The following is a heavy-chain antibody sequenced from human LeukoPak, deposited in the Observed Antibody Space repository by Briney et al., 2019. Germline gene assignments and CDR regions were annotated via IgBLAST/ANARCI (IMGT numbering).Heavy chain of an antibody. CDR1: GGSISIYY. Sequence: SETLSLTCTFCGGSISIYYWSWIRQPAGNGLEWIGRIYTSGSTNYNPSLKSRVTMSVDTSKNQFSLKLSSVTAADTAVYYCARARSASIDYWGQGTLVTVSS. D-gene: IGHD2-15*01. J-gene: IGHJ4*02. V-gene: IGHV4-4*07. CDR3: ARARSASIDY. CDR2: IYTSGST.